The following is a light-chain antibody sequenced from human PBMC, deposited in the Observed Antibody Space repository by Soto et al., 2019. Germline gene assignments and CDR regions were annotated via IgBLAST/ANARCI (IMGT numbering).Light chain of an antibody. CDR3: QQYNNWPLT. V-gene: IGKV3-15*01. J-gene: IGKJ5*01. CDR1: QSVSSSY. Sequence: EIVMTQSPATLSVSPGERATLSCRASQSVSSSYLAWYQRKPGQAPRLLIYGASTRATGIPARFSGSGSGTEFTLTISSLQSEDFAVYYCQQYNNWPLTFGQGTRLEIK. CDR2: GAS.